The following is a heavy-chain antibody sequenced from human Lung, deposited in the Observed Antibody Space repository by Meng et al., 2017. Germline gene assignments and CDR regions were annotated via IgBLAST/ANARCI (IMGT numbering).Heavy chain of an antibody. J-gene: IGHJ4*02. V-gene: IGHV3-33*01. CDR2: IWYDGSNK. Sequence: QVQLVESGGGVVQPGRSLRLSFASFGFTFSSYGMHWVRQAPGKGLEWVAVIWYDGSNKYYADSVKGRFTISRDNSKNTLYLQMNSLRAEDTAVYYCARGRYSSSSAVVDYWGQGTLVTVSS. D-gene: IGHD6-13*01. CDR1: GFTFSSYG. CDR3: ARGRYSSSSAVVDY.